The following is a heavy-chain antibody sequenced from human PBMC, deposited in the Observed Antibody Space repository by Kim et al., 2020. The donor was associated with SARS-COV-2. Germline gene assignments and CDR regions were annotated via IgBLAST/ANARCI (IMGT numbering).Heavy chain of an antibody. D-gene: IGHD2-21*02. V-gene: IGHV3-53*01. J-gene: IGHJ6*02. Sequence: DSVRGRFIISRDNSRNTVYFQMSSLRAEDTAVYYCARLGPVTANYYYGMDVWGQGTTVTVSS. CDR3: ARLGPVTANYYYGMDV.